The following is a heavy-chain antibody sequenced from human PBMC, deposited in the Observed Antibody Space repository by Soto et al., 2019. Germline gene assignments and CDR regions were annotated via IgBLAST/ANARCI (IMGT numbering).Heavy chain of an antibody. CDR2: ISYDGSNK. CDR1: GFTFSSYA. Sequence: GGSLRLSCAASGFTFSSYAMHWVRQAPGKGLEWVAVISYDGSNKYYADSVKGRFTISRDNSRNTLYLQMNSLRAEDTAVYYCARDPRKRTPYXDILTGYPLYYYYGMDVWGQGTTVTVSS. J-gene: IGHJ6*02. D-gene: IGHD3-9*01. CDR3: ARDPRKRTPYXDILTGYPLYYYYGMDV. V-gene: IGHV3-30-3*01.